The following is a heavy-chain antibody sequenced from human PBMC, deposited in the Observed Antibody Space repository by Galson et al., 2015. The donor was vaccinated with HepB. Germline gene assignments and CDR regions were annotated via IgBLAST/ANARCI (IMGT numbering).Heavy chain of an antibody. CDR3: ARDYMVRGTYYYYGMDV. V-gene: IGHV4-39*07. Sequence: SETLSLTCTVSGGSISSSSYYWGWIRQPPGKGLEWIGSIYYSGSTYYNPSLKSRVTISVDTSKNQFSLKLSSVTAADTAVYYCARDYMVRGTYYYYGMDVWGQGTTVTVSS. J-gene: IGHJ6*02. D-gene: IGHD3-10*01. CDR2: IYYSGST. CDR1: GGSISSSSYY.